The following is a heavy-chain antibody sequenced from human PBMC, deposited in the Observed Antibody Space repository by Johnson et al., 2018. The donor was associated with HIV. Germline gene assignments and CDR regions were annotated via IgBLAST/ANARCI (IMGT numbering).Heavy chain of an antibody. J-gene: IGHJ3*02. Sequence: VQLVESEGGLVQPGGSLRLSCAASGFTLSSYDMHWVRQATGKGLEWVSEIDTAGDTYYPGSVKGRFTTSRENAKNSLYLQMNSLRAGDTAVYYCARRSIRSDGFDIWGQGTMVTVSS. D-gene: IGHD4-11*01. CDR2: IDTAGDT. V-gene: IGHV3-13*01. CDR3: ARRSIRSDGFDI. CDR1: GFTLSSYD.